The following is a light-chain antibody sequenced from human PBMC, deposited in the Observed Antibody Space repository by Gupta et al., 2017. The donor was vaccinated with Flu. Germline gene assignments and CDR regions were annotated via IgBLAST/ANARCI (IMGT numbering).Light chain of an antibody. V-gene: IGKV2-28*01. CDR2: VDS. CDR3: MQTRQPLQT. CDR1: QSLLHNGRNY. J-gene: IGKJ4*01. Sequence: EIVMTQSPLSLPVTPGEPASISCRSSQSLLHNGRNYLNWYVQKPGHSQQLLIYVDSNRASGVPDRFSGRGSGTDITLKISRVAPEDVGIYYCMQTRQPLQTFGGGTKVEIK.